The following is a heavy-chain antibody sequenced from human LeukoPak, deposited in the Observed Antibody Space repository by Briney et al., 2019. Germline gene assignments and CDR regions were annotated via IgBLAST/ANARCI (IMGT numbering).Heavy chain of an antibody. CDR2: IWYDGSNK. CDR3: AKVSRITLIDY. CDR1: GFTFSSYG. Sequence: GGSLRLSCAASGFTFSSYGMHWVRQAPGKGLEWVALIWYDGSNKYYADSVKGRLTISRDNSKNTLYLQMNSLRAEDTAVYYCAKVSRITLIDYWGQGTLVTVSS. J-gene: IGHJ4*02. V-gene: IGHV3-33*06. D-gene: IGHD3-10*01.